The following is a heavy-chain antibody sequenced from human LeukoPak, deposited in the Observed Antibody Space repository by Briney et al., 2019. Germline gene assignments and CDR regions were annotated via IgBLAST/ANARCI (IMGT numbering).Heavy chain of an antibody. CDR1: GGSISSYY. CDR3: ARDAPLWFGEYYMDV. D-gene: IGHD3-10*01. J-gene: IGHJ6*03. Sequence: SETLSLTCTVSGGSISSYYWSWIRQPPGKGLEWIGYIYYSGSTNYNPSLKSRVTISVDTSKNQFSLKLSSVTAADTAVYYCARDAPLWFGEYYMDVWGKGTTVTVSS. CDR2: IYYSGST. V-gene: IGHV4-59*01.